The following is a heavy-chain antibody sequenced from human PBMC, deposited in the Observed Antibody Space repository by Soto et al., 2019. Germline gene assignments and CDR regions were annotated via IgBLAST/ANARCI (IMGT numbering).Heavy chain of an antibody. Sequence: EVQLVESGGGLVKPGGSLSLSVVASGFTLNSHALNWVRQAPGKGLEWVPSINGGGSHIYYADSLKGRFTTSRDNARNSVYLQMNSLRAEDTAVYYCAAELTSDAFDFWGPGTVVTVS. CDR3: AAELTSDAFDF. D-gene: IGHD3-9*01. J-gene: IGHJ3*01. CDR1: GFTLNSHA. CDR2: INGGGSHI. V-gene: IGHV3-21*02.